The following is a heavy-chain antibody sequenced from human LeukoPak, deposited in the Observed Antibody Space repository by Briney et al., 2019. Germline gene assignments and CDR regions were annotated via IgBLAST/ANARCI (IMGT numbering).Heavy chain of an antibody. CDR1: RYTFSSYW. D-gene: IGHD3-3*01. CDR3: ARQNDFRLDY. Sequence: GESLRISCKGSRYTFSSYWIGWVRQMPGKGLEWMGIIYPGDSDTRYSPSLQGQVTISVDTSIGTAYLQWSSLKASDTAIYYCARQNDFRLDYWGQGTLVTVSS. J-gene: IGHJ4*02. V-gene: IGHV5-51*01. CDR2: IYPGDSDT.